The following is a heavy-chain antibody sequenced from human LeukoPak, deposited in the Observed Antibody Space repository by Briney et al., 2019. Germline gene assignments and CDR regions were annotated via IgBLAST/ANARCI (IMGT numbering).Heavy chain of an antibody. V-gene: IGHV1-2*02. CDR2: INPNSGGT. CDR1: GYTFTGYY. Sequence: GASVKVSCKASGYTFTGYYMHWVRQAPGQGLEWMGWINPNSGGTNYAQKFQGRVTMTRDTSISTAYMELSSLRSDDTAVYYCARDWDNYYGSGRPGNWFDPWGQGTLVTVSS. D-gene: IGHD3-10*01. J-gene: IGHJ5*02. CDR3: ARDWDNYYGSGRPGNWFDP.